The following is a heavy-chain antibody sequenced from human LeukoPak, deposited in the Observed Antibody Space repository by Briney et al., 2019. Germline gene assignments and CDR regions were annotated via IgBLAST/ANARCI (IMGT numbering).Heavy chain of an antibody. V-gene: IGHV4-4*02. D-gene: IGHD6-13*01. CDR2: IYHSGST. CDR3: AKYSSSGGFYYGMDV. CDR1: GGSISSTNW. J-gene: IGHJ6*02. Sequence: PSETLSLTCAVSGGSISSTNWWNWVRQPPGKGLEWIGEIYHSGSTNYNPSLKSRVTISVDKSNNQFSLKVTSVTATDTAVYYCAKYSSSGGFYYGMDVWGQGTTVTVSS.